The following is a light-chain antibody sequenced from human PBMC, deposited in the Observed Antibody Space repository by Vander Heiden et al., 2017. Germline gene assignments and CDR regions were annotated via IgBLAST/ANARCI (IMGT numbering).Light chain of an antibody. Sequence: QSVLTQPPSVSGAPGQRVTISCTGISSNIPAGFDIHWYQQLPGTAPKLLIYGILNRPSGVPDRFSGSKSGTSASLAITGLQAEDEADYYCQSYDSSLSAWVFGGGTKLTVL. J-gene: IGLJ3*02. CDR3: QSYDSSLSAWV. CDR2: GIL. CDR1: SSNIPAGFD. V-gene: IGLV1-40*01.